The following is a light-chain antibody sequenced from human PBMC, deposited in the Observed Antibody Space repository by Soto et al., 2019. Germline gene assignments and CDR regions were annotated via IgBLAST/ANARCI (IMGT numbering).Light chain of an antibody. CDR2: GAS. J-gene: IGKJ5*01. Sequence: EIVLTQSPGILSLSPGEGATLSCRASQTVDRNYFALYQQKPGQAPRLLIYGASGRATGIPDRFSGSGSGTDFTLTISRLEPEDFAVYYCQQYGSLITFGQGTRLEIK. CDR3: QQYGSLIT. CDR1: QTVDRNY. V-gene: IGKV3-20*01.